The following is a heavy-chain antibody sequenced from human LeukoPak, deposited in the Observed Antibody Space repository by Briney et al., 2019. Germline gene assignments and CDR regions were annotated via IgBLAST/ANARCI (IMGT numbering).Heavy chain of an antibody. D-gene: IGHD6-13*01. V-gene: IGHV4-4*07. Sequence: PSETLSLTCTVSGGSISSYYWSWIRLPAGKGLEWIGRIYTSGSTNYNPSLKSRVTISVDTSKNQFSLKLSSVTAADTAVYYCARVIAAANFDYWGQGTLVTVSS. CDR3: ARVIAAANFDY. J-gene: IGHJ4*02. CDR1: GGSISSYY. CDR2: IYTSGST.